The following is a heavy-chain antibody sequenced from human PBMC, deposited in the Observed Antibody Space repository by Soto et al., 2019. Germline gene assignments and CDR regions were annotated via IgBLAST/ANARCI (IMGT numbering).Heavy chain of an antibody. CDR2: ISYDGSNK. CDR1: RFTFSSYG. J-gene: IGHJ5*02. CDR3: AKESVATRADWFDP. Sequence: QVQLVESGGGVVQPGRSLRLSCAASRFTFSSYGMHWVRQAPGKGLEWVAVISYDGSNKYYADSVKGRFTISRDNSKNTLYLQMNSLRAEDTAVYYCAKESVATRADWFDPWGQGTLVTVSS. D-gene: IGHD5-12*01. V-gene: IGHV3-30*18.